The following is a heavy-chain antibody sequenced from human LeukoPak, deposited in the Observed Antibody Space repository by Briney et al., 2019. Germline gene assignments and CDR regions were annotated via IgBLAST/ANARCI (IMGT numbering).Heavy chain of an antibody. CDR3: ARGAAAGHLFDY. D-gene: IGHD6-13*01. V-gene: IGHV3-13*01. CDR1: GFTFSSYD. Sequence: HPGGSLRLSCAASGFTFSSYDMPWVRQATGKGLEWVSAIGTAGDTYYPGSVKGRFTISRENAKNSLYLQMNSLRAGDTAVYYCARGAAAGHLFDYWGQGTLVTVSS. J-gene: IGHJ4*02. CDR2: IGTAGDT.